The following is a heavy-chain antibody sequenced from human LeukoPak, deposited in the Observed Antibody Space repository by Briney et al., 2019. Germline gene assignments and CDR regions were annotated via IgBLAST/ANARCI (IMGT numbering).Heavy chain of an antibody. D-gene: IGHD1-26*01. CDR2: ISAYNANT. CDR3: AKEKRAEWGSHAFDI. CDR1: GYTFTSYG. Sequence: ASVTVSCTASGYTFTSYGVSWVRQAPGQGLEWMGWISAYNANTNYAQKLQGRVTMTTDTSTSTAYMELRSLRSDDTAVYYCAKEKRAEWGSHAFDIWGQGTMVTVSS. V-gene: IGHV1-18*01. J-gene: IGHJ3*02.